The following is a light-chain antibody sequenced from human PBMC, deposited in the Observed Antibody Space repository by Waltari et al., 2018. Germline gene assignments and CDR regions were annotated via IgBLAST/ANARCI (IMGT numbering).Light chain of an antibody. J-gene: IGKJ2*01. CDR2: AAS. CDR3: QQGNSFPYT. Sequence: DIQMTQSPSSLSASVGDRVTITCRASQDIGSWLAWYQQKPGKAPKLLIYAASRLESVVPPRFSGSGSGTDFILAISSLQPEDCGTFYCQQGNSFPYTFGQGTKLEI. V-gene: IGKV1-12*01. CDR1: QDIGSW.